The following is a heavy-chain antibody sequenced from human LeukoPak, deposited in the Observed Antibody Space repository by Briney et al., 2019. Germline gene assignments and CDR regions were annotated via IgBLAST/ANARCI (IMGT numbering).Heavy chain of an antibody. V-gene: IGHV3-9*01. CDR3: AKGSSGWSQASLDY. J-gene: IGHJ4*02. D-gene: IGHD6-19*01. CDR2: ISWNSGSI. Sequence: PGRSLRLSCAASGFTFDDYAMHWVRQAPGKGLEWVSGISWNSGSIGYADSVKGRFTISRDNAKNSLYLQMNSLRAEDTALYYCAKGSSGWSQASLDYWGQGTLVTVSS. CDR1: GFTFDDYA.